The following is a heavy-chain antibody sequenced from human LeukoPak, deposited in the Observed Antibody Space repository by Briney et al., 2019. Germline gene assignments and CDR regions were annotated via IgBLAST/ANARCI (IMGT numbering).Heavy chain of an antibody. CDR2: IYYSGST. D-gene: IGHD2-15*01. V-gene: IGHV4-59*11. J-gene: IGHJ6*04. Sequence: SETLSLTCTVSGGSISSHYWSWIRQPPGKGLEWIGYIYYSGSTNYNPSLKSRVTISVDTSKNQFSLKLSSVTAADTAVYYCARDLLVWDKGTTVTVSS. CDR3: ARDLLV. CDR1: GGSISSHY.